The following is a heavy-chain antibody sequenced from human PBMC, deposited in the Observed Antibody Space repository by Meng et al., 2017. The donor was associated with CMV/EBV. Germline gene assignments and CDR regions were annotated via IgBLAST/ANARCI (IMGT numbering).Heavy chain of an antibody. D-gene: IGHD6-13*01. J-gene: IGHJ6*02. Sequence: GGSLRLSCAASGFTFSSYAMSWVRQAPGKGREWVSAISGGGGSTYYADSVKGRFTISRDNSKNTLYLQMNSLSAEDTAVYYCAKTTAVDTRSYYYYGMDVWGQGTTVTVSS. CDR1: GFTFSSYA. CDR2: ISGGGGST. CDR3: AKTTAVDTRSYYYYGMDV. V-gene: IGHV3-23*01.